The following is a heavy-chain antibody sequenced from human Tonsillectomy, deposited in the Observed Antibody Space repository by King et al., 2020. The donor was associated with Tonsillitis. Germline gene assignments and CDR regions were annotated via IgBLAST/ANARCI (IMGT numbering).Heavy chain of an antibody. Sequence: VQLQESGPGLVKPSETLSLTCTVSGGSISSYYWSWIRQPPGKGLEWIGYIYYSGSTNYNPSLKSRVTISVDTSKNQFSLKLSSVTAADTAVYYCARTEKIAARPDYYFDYWGQGTLVTVSS. CDR2: IYYSGST. CDR3: ARTEKIAARPDYYFDY. CDR1: GGSISSYY. V-gene: IGHV4-59*01. J-gene: IGHJ4*02. D-gene: IGHD6-6*01.